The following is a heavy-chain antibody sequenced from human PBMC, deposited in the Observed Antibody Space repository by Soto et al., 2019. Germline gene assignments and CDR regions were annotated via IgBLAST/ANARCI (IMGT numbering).Heavy chain of an antibody. Sequence: EVQLVESGGGLVQPGESLRLSCAASGFTVSNYHMTWVRQAPGKGLEWVSAVYADGATSHADSVKDRFTVSRDNSRNTWNLQRRGLRAEDTGVYYCVRSGGGLDYWGQGTLVTVSS. D-gene: IGHD3-10*01. J-gene: IGHJ4*02. V-gene: IGHV3-66*01. CDR1: GFTVSNYH. CDR2: VYADGAT. CDR3: VRSGGGLDY.